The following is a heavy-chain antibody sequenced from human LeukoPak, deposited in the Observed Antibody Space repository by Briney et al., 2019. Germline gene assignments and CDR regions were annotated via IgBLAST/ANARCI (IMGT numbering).Heavy chain of an antibody. V-gene: IGHV4-30-4*08. Sequence: SETLSLTWTVSGGSISSGDYYWSWIRQPPGKGLEWIGYIYYSGSTYYNPSLKSRVTISVDTSKNQFSLKLSSVTAADTAVYYCARLSGSYYPDYWGQGTLVTVSS. J-gene: IGHJ4*02. CDR1: GGSISSGDYY. CDR2: IYYSGST. CDR3: ARLSGSYYPDY. D-gene: IGHD1-26*01.